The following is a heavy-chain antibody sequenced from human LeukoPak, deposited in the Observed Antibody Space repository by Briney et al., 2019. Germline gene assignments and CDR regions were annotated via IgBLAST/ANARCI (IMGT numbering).Heavy chain of an antibody. CDR1: GGSISSYY. Sequence: SETLSLTCTVSGGSISSYYWSWIRQPPGKGLEWIGYIYYSGSTNYNPSLKSRVTISVDTPKNQFSLKLSSVTAADTAVYYCARESTLSSSYPLDPWGQGTLVTVSS. V-gene: IGHV4-59*01. CDR3: ARESTLSSSYPLDP. CDR2: IYYSGST. D-gene: IGHD6-13*01. J-gene: IGHJ5*02.